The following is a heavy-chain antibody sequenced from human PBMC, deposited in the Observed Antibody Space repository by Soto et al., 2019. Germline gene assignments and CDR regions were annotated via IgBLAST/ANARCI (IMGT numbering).Heavy chain of an antibody. Sequence: PSETLSLTCTVSGGSISSSSYYWGWIRQPPGKGLEWIGSIYYSGSTYYNPSLKSRVTISVDTSKNQFSLKLSSVTAADTAVYYCARRVPGFGELSRQYYFDYWGQGTLVTVSS. CDR3: ARRVPGFGELSRQYYFDY. J-gene: IGHJ4*02. D-gene: IGHD3-10*01. CDR1: GGSISSSSYY. V-gene: IGHV4-39*01. CDR2: IYYSGST.